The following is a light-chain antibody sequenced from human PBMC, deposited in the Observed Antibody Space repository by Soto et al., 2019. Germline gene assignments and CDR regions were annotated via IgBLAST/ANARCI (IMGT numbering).Light chain of an antibody. CDR1: SSDVGGYNY. Sequence: QSALTQPRSVSGSPGQSVTISCTGTSSDVGGYNYVSWYQQHPGKAPKLMIYDVVKRPSGVPDRFAGSKSGNTASLTISGLQAEDEADYYCCSYAGSYTFVVGGGTKVTVL. CDR2: DVV. V-gene: IGLV2-11*01. CDR3: CSYAGSYTFV. J-gene: IGLJ3*02.